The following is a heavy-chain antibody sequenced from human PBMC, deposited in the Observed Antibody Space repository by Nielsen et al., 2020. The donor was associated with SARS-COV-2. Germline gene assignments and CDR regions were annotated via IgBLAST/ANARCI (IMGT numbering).Heavy chain of an antibody. Sequence: GGSLRLSCAASGFTFSRHVMYWVRQAPGKGLEWVSVISYDGNTKYSADSVKGRFTISRDDSRNILYLQMNSLKIEDTAAYHCATSVSGSAIGSFDYWGQGALVTVSS. D-gene: IGHD1-26*01. V-gene: IGHV3-30-3*01. CDR3: ATSVSGSAIGSFDY. J-gene: IGHJ4*02. CDR2: ISYDGNTK. CDR1: GFTFSRHV.